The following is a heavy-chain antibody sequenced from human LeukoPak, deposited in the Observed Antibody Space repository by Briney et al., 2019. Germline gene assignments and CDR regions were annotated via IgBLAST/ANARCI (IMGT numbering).Heavy chain of an antibody. CDR2: IYYSGST. Sequence: SETLSLTCTVSGGSISSYYWSWIRQPPGKGLEWIGYIYYSGSTNYNPSLKSRVTISVDTSKNQFSLKLSSVTAADTAVYYCARVGRDYDFWSDTYYFDYWGQGTLVTVSS. V-gene: IGHV4-59*01. CDR1: GGSISSYY. D-gene: IGHD3-3*01. CDR3: ARVGRDYDFWSDTYYFDY. J-gene: IGHJ4*02.